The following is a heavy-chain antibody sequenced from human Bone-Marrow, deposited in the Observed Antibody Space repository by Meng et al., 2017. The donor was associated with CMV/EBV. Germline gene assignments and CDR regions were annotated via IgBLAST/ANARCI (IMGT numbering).Heavy chain of an antibody. CDR2: INSDGSST. J-gene: IGHJ6*02. Sequence: GESLKISCAASGFTFSSYWMHWVRQAPGKGLVWVSRINSDGSSTSYADSVKGRFTISRDNAKNTLYLQMNSLRAEDTAVYYCSRDFFGVAFYYYYGMDVWGQGTTVTVSS. CDR1: GFTFSSYW. V-gene: IGHV3-74*01. D-gene: IGHD3-3*01. CDR3: SRDFFGVAFYYYYGMDV.